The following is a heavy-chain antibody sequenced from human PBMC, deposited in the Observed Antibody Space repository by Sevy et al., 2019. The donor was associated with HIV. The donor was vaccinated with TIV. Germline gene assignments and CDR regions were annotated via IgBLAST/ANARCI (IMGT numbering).Heavy chain of an antibody. V-gene: IGHV3-48*02. CDR1: GFRFRDYR. D-gene: IGHD3-10*01. J-gene: IGHJ5*02. CDR3: ARDRGRGEVALDL. CDR2: ITSSSNTI. Sequence: GGSLILSCAASGFRFRDYRMNWVRQAPGKGLEWVSYITSSSNTINYADSVKGRFTISRDNGRNSLYLQINSLRHEDTAVYYFARDRGRGEVALDLWGQGTLVTVSS.